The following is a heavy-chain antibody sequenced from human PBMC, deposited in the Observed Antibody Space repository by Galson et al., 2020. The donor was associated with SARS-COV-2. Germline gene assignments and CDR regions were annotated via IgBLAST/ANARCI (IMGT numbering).Heavy chain of an antibody. J-gene: IGHJ4*02. V-gene: IGHV1-18*01. Sequence: ASVKVSCKASGYTFTTYGFIWVRQAPGQGLEWMGWISVYNGNTHYLQRLQGRVTMTTDTSTSTAYMELTILRSDDTAVYYCARVVGATPSDYRGQGTLVTVSS. CDR2: ISVYNGNT. D-gene: IGHD1-26*01. CDR1: GYTFTTYG. CDR3: ARVVGATPSDY.